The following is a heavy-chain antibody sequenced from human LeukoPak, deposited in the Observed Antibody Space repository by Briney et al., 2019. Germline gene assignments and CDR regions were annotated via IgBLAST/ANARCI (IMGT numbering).Heavy chain of an antibody. J-gene: IGHJ4*02. CDR1: GYTLTGYY. CDR2: INPNSGGT. Sequence: GASVKVSCKASGYTLTGYYMHWVRQAPGQGLEWMGWINPNSGGTNYAQKFRGRVTMTRDTSISTAYMELSRLRSDDTAVYYCARVETGGDYSHWGQGTLVTVSS. V-gene: IGHV1-2*02. D-gene: IGHD2-21*01. CDR3: ARVETGGDYSH.